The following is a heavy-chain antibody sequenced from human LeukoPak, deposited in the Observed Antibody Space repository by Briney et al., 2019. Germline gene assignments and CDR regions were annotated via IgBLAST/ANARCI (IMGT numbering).Heavy chain of an antibody. CDR2: IRYDGSNK. Sequence: GGSLRLSCAASGFTFSSYGMHWVRQAPGKGLEWVAFIRYDGSNKYYADSVKGRFTISRDNSKNTLYLQMNSLRAEDTAVYYCARGRQWLAYFDYWGQGTLVTVSS. J-gene: IGHJ4*02. CDR3: ARGRQWLAYFDY. D-gene: IGHD6-19*01. V-gene: IGHV3-30*02. CDR1: GFTFSSYG.